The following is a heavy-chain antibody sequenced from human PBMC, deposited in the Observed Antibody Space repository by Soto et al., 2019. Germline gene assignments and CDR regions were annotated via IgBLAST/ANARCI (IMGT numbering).Heavy chain of an antibody. Sequence: QVQLQQWGAGLLKPSETLSLTCAVYGGSFSGYYWSWIRQPPGKGLEWIGEINHSGSTNYNPSLKRRVTISVDSTKNQFSLNLSSVTAAITAVYYCARGWGRTFDCWGQGTLVTVSS. CDR3: ARGWGRTFDC. CDR1: GGSFSGYY. D-gene: IGHD7-27*01. J-gene: IGHJ4*02. V-gene: IGHV4-34*01. CDR2: INHSGST.